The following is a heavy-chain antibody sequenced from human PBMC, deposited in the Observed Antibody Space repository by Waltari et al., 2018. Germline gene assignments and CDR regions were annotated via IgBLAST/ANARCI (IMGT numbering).Heavy chain of an antibody. D-gene: IGHD2-8*01. CDR3: AREGVREKGALDI. V-gene: IGHV3-74*01. CDR2: INSDGSST. J-gene: IGHJ3*02. Sequence: EVQLVESGGGLVQPGGSLRLSCAASGFTFSSYWMHWVRQAPGKGLVLVSRINSDGSSTSYADSVKGRFTISRDNAKNTLYLQMNSLRAEDTAVYYCAREGVREKGALDIWGQGTMVTVSS. CDR1: GFTFSSYW.